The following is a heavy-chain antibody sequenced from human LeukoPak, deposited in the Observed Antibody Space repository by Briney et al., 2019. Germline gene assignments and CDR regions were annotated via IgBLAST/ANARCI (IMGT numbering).Heavy chain of an antibody. CDR3: ARHRSGAFDI. D-gene: IGHD3-3*01. CDR2: IYYTGNP. V-gene: IGHV4-39*01. CDR1: NDAITSSSYY. Sequence: SETLSLTCTVSNDAITSSSYYWGWIRQSPGKGLEYIGTIYYTGNPYYNPSLKSRVTISVDTSKNQFSLQLTSVTAADTAVYYCARHRSGAFDIWGQGTMVTVSS. J-gene: IGHJ3*02.